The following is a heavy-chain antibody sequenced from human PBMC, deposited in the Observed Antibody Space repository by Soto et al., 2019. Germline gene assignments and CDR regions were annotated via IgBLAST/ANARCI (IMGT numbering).Heavy chain of an antibody. J-gene: IGHJ4*02. CDR2: ISPIFGTA. CDR1: GGTFSSYA. CDR3: ARDLGYYDSSGYYPDYFDF. D-gene: IGHD3-22*01. Sequence: QVQLVQSGAEVKKHGSSVKVSCKASGGTFSSYAISWVRQAPGQGLEGMGGISPIFGTANYAQKFQGRVTINADESTSTAYMELSSLRSEDTAVYYCARDLGYYDSSGYYPDYFDFWGQGSLVTVS. V-gene: IGHV1-69*01.